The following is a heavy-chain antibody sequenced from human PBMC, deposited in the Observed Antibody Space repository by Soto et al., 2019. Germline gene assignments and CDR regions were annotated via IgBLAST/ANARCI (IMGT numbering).Heavy chain of an antibody. D-gene: IGHD6-25*01. CDR3: AREGGAAPGARREWYLDL. V-gene: IGHV1-2*02. CDR1: GYPLTDFY. J-gene: IGHJ2*01. Sequence: QLVQSGAEVKKPGASVTVSCKTSGYPLTDFYIHWVRQAPGQGLEWMAGINPHTGDTNTALKFQGRVTMTRDTSINTAFMELTRLSSDDTAVYYCAREGGAAPGARREWYLDLWGRGTLVSVSS. CDR2: INPHTGDT.